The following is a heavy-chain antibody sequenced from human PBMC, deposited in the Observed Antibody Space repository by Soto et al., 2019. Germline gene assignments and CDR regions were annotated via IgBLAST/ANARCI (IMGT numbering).Heavy chain of an antibody. J-gene: IGHJ4*02. D-gene: IGHD3-22*01. CDR3: ARDSYRSDYYYEFDS. CDR1: GGSISSYY. CDR2: IYSSGST. Sequence: SETLSLTCTVSGGSISSYYWSWIRQPPGKGLEWIGYIYSSGSTNYNPSLKSRVTISVDTSKNQFSLKLSSVTAADTAVYYCARDSYRSDYYYEFDSWGQGTLVTVSS. V-gene: IGHV4-59*01.